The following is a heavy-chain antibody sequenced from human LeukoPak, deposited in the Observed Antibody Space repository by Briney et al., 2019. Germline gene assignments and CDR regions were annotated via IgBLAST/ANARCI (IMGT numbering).Heavy chain of an antibody. Sequence: SETLSLTCGVSGGSVSSTNWWTWIRQPPGKGLEWIGEVHLDGRTNFNPSLKSRVTISVDTSKNQFSLKLSSVTAADTAVYYCARRRSGTSSEFDPWGQGTLVTVSS. CDR3: ARRRSGTSSEFDP. V-gene: IGHV4-4*02. D-gene: IGHD6-6*01. CDR2: VHLDGRT. J-gene: IGHJ5*02. CDR1: GGSVSSTNW.